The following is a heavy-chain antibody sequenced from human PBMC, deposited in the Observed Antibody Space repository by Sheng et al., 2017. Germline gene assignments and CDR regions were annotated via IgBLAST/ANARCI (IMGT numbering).Heavy chain of an antibody. CDR1: GFTFTSYS. D-gene: IGHD2-15*01. V-gene: IGHV3-21*01. CDR3: ARVGDYSLMIPYYYYYMDV. CDR2: ISRSSSYI. Sequence: EVQLVESGGGLVKPGESLRLSCAASGFTFTSYSMNWVRQAPGKGLEWVSSISRSSSYIYYADSVKGRFTISRDNAKNSLYLQMNSLRAEDTAVYYCARVGDYSLMIPYYYYYMDVWGQGTTVTVSS. J-gene: IGHJ6*03.